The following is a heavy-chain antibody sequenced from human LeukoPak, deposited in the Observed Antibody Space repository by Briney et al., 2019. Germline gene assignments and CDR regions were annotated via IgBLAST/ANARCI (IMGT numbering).Heavy chain of an antibody. CDR2: ISWNSGSI. Sequence: PGRSLRLSCAASGFTFNDFAMHWVRLTPGKGLEWVSGISWNSGSIGYADSVKGRFTISRDNAKNSLYLQMNSLRAEDTALYYCAKWAYSSLRLGEYYFDYWGQGTLVTVSS. D-gene: IGHD6-6*01. J-gene: IGHJ4*02. CDR1: GFTFNDFA. CDR3: AKWAYSSLRLGEYYFDY. V-gene: IGHV3-9*01.